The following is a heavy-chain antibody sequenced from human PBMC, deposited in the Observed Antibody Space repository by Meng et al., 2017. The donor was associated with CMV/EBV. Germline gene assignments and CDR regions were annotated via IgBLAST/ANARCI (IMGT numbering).Heavy chain of an antibody. V-gene: IGHV1-69*10. CDR1: GGTFSSYA. Sequence: SVKVSCKASGGTFSSYAISWVRQAPGQGLEWMGGIIPILGIANYEQKCQGRVTITADKSTSTAYMELSSLRSEDTAVYYCARQRVTIFGVVTLYYGMDVWGQGTTVTVSS. J-gene: IGHJ6*02. CDR2: IIPILGIA. CDR3: ARQRVTIFGVVTLYYGMDV. D-gene: IGHD3-3*01.